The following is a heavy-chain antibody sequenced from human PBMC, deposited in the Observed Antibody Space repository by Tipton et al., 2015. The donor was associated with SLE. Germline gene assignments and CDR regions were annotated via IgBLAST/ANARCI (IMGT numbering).Heavy chain of an antibody. CDR2: IRFDGSNK. D-gene: IGHD4-17*01. V-gene: IGHV3-30*02. Sequence: GSLRLSCAASGFTFSSYGMHWVRQAPGKGLEWVAFIRFDGSNKYYADSVKGRFTISRDNSKNTLYLQMNSLRAEDTAVYYCAKDGGTTGGVDYWGQGTLVTVSS. CDR1: GFTFSSYG. J-gene: IGHJ4*02. CDR3: AKDGGTTGGVDY.